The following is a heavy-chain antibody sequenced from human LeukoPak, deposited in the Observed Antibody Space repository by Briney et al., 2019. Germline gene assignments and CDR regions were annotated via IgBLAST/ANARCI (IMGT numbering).Heavy chain of an antibody. D-gene: IGHD1-26*01. CDR3: AKDSKIVGATFRSYHYMDV. Sequence: PGGSLRLSCAASGFTFSHHWMHWVRQAPGKGLVWVSRINSDGSSTNYADSVKGRFTISRDNSKNTLYLQMNSLRAEDTAVYYCAKDSKIVGATFRSYHYMDVWGKGTAVTVSS. CDR2: INSDGSST. CDR1: GFTFSHHW. V-gene: IGHV3-74*01. J-gene: IGHJ6*03.